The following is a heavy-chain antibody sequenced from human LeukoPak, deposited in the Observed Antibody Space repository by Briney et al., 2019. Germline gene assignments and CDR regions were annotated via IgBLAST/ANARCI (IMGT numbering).Heavy chain of an antibody. J-gene: IGHJ6*03. V-gene: IGHV2-70*04. CDR3: ARMAPTQPVDPPYYMGV. Sequence: SGPTLVNPTQTLTLTCTFSGFSLSTSAMRVSWIRQPPGKTLEWLARIDWDDDKFYSPSLKTRLTISKDTSKNQVVLTMTNMDPVDTATYYCARMAPTQPVDPPYYMGVWGKGTTVTVSS. CDR1: GFSLSTSAMR. CDR2: IDWDDDK.